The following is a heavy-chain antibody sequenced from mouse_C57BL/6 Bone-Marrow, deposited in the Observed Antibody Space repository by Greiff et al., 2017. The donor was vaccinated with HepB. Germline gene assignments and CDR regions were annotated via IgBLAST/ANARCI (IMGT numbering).Heavy chain of an antibody. CDR1: GYSITSDY. CDR2: ISYSGST. Sequence: EVKLVESGPGLAKPSQTLSLTCSVTGYSITSDYWNWIRKFPGNKLEYMGYISYSGSTNYNPSLKSRISITRDTSKNQYYLQLNSVTTDDTATYYCARGITTVVADYWGQGTTLTVSS. V-gene: IGHV3-8*01. J-gene: IGHJ2*01. D-gene: IGHD1-1*01. CDR3: ARGITTVVADY.